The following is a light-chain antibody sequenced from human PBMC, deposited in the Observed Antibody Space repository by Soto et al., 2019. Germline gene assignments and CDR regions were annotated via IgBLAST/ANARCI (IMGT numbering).Light chain of an antibody. V-gene: IGKV3-15*01. CDR3: QQRNQ. CDR1: QTIGSN. J-gene: IGKJ5*01. CDR2: DAS. Sequence: EIVMTQSPATLSVSPGERATLSCRASQTIGSNLAWYQQKPGQPPRLLIYDASTRATDIPARFTGSGSGTEFTLTISSLQSEDFAVFYCQQRNQFGRGTRLEIK.